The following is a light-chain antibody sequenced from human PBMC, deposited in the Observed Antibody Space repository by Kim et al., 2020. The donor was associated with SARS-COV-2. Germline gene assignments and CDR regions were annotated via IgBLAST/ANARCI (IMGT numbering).Light chain of an antibody. CDR2: DVT. CDR3: NSYAGSNNGV. V-gene: IGLV2-8*01. J-gene: IGLJ2*01. CDR1: SSDIASYDY. Sequence: GQSVTISCTGSSSDIASYDYVSWYQQYPGKAPKLIIYDVTKRPSEVPDRFPGAKSASTASLTVSGLQAENEADYYCNSYAGSNNGVFGGGTKLTVL.